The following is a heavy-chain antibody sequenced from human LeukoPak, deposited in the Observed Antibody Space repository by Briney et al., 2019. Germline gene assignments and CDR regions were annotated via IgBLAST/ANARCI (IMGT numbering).Heavy chain of an antibody. V-gene: IGHV1-2*02. CDR3: ARDLSYYGSGSYYFDY. CDR1: GYTFTGYY. CDR2: INPNSGGT. Sequence: GASVKVSCKASGYTFTGYYMHWVRQAPGQGLEWMGWINPNSGGTNYAQKFQGRVTMTRDTPISTAYMELSRLRSDDTAVYYCARDLSYYGSGSYYFDYWGQGTLVTVSS. D-gene: IGHD3-10*01. J-gene: IGHJ4*02.